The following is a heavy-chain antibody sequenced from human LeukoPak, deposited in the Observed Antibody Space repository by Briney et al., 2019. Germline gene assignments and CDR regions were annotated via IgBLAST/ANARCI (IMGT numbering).Heavy chain of an antibody. CDR1: GGSISSSSFH. CDR2: IFYSGST. V-gene: IGHV4-39*01. J-gene: IGHJ3*02. CDR3: ARHSRCGYSDYESAFDI. D-gene: IGHD5-12*01. Sequence: KSSETLSLTCTVSGGSISSSSFHWDWIRQPPGKGLEWIGTIFYSGSTYYNPSLKSRITISVDTSKNQFSLKLSSVTAADTVVYYCARHSRCGYSDYESAFDIWGQGTMVIVSS.